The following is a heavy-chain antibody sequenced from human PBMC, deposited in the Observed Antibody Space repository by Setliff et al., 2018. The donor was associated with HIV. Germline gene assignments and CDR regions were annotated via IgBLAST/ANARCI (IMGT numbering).Heavy chain of an antibody. Sequence: GGSLRLSRAASGFTFSTFPMYWLRQAPGKELEWVAVISSDGNDKYNADSVNGRFTISRDNSENTLYLQMNGLRSEDTAVYYCARVTSDSSGYYWGYYFDYWGQGTRVTVSS. V-gene: IGHV3-30*04. CDR2: ISSDGNDK. D-gene: IGHD3-22*01. CDR1: GFTFSTFP. CDR3: ARVTSDSSGYYWGYYFDY. J-gene: IGHJ4*02.